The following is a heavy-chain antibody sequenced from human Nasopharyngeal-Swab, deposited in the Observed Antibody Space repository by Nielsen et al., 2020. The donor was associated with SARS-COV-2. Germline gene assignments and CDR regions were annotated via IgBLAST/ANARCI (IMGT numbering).Heavy chain of an antibody. V-gene: IGHV1-24*01. CDR1: GYTLTELS. CDR3: ARGGYCSGGSCYSGSFFDY. Sequence: ASVKVSCKVSGYTLTELSMHWVRQASGKGLEWMGGFDPEDGETIYAQKFQGRVTMTEDTSTDTAYMELSSLRSEDTAVYYCARGGYCSGGSCYSGSFFDYWGQGTLVTVSS. J-gene: IGHJ4*02. D-gene: IGHD2-15*01. CDR2: FDPEDGET.